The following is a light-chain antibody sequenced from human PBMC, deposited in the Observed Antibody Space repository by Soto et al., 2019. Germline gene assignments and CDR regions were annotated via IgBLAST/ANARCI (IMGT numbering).Light chain of an antibody. J-gene: IGKJ5*01. CDR1: QSVGSY. CDR3: QQRSNWPQIT. Sequence: EIVLTQSPATLSLSPGERATLSCRASQSVGSYLAWYQQKPGQPPRLLIYDASNRATGIAARFSGSGSGTDFTLTISSLEPEDFAVYYCQQRSNWPQITFGQGTRLEIK. V-gene: IGKV3-11*01. CDR2: DAS.